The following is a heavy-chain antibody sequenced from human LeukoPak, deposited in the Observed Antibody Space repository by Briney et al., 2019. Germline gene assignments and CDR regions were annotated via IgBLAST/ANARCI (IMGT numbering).Heavy chain of an antibody. V-gene: IGHV1-69*02. D-gene: IGHD6-6*01. Sequence: ASVKVSCKASGGTFSSYTISWVRQAPGQGLEWMGRIIPILGIANYAQKFQGRVTITADKSTSTAYMELSSLRSGDTAVYYCARVPYSSSSVWFDPWGQGTLVTVSS. CDR3: ARVPYSSSSVWFDP. CDR2: IIPILGIA. J-gene: IGHJ5*02. CDR1: GGTFSSYT.